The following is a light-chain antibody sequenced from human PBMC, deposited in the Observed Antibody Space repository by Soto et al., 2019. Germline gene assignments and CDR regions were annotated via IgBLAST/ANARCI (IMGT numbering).Light chain of an antibody. CDR2: DAS. CDR3: QQRTNWPPIT. CDR1: QTVSSS. Sequence: EIVLTQSPATLSLSPGERATLSCRASQTVSSSLAWYQQKPGQAPRLLIYDASNRATGIPARFSGSGSETDFTLTISSLEPEDVGVYYCQQRTNWPPITVGQGTRLEIK. J-gene: IGKJ5*01. V-gene: IGKV3-11*01.